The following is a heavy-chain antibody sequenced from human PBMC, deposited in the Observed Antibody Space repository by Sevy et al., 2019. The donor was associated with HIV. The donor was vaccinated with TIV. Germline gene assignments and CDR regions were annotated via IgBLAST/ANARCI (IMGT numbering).Heavy chain of an antibody. V-gene: IGHV3-30-3*01. J-gene: IGHJ4*01. CDR2: ISYDGGSK. CDR1: GFTFNTYA. CDR3: ARGRAVAAAGTLDY. D-gene: IGHD6-13*01. Sequence: GGSLRLSCAASGFTFNTYAMHWVRQAPGKGLEWVAVISYDGGSKYYADSVKGRFTISRDNSKNTLYLQMISLRPEDSAIYYCARGRAVAAAGTLDYWGHGTLVTVSS.